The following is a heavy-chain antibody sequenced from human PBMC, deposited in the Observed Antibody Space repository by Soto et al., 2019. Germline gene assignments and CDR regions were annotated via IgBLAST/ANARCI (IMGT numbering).Heavy chain of an antibody. Sequence: EVPLVESGGGLVQPGGSLRLSCAASGFTFSSYSMNWVRQAPGKGLEWVSYISSSSSTIYYADCVRGRFTISRDNAKNSLYLQMNSLGDEDTAVYYCAGCLGLYWGDCTGCRENFWGQGNGVTVSS. D-gene: IGHD2-8*02. CDR3: AGCLGLYWGDCTGCRENF. V-gene: IGHV3-48*02. CDR1: GFTFSSYS. CDR2: ISSSSSTI. J-gene: IGHJ4*02.